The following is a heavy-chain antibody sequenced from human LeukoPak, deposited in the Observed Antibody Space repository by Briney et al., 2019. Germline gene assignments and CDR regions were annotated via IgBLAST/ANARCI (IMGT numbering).Heavy chain of an antibody. CDR1: GFTFSNYA. D-gene: IGHD2-2*01. Sequence: GGSLRLSCAASGFTFSNYAMSWVRQAPGKGLEWVSGINGGGGGGTFHADSVRGRFTISRDNSKNTLYLQMSSLRAEDTAVYHCAASLPNIVVVPAAKGPFGSWGQGTLVTVSS. V-gene: IGHV3-23*01. CDR3: AASLPNIVVVPAAKGPFGS. J-gene: IGHJ5*02. CDR2: INGGGGGGT.